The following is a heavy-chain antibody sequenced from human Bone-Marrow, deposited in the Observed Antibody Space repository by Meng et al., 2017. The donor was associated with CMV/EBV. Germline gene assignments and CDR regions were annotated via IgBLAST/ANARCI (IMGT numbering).Heavy chain of an antibody. V-gene: IGHV4-39*07. J-gene: IGHJ6*02. CDR3: ARESDGSGRYGDYYGMDV. CDR1: GGSISSSSYF. CDR2: FYYSGST. Sequence: SETLSLTCTVSGGSISSSSYFWGWIRQPPGKGLEWIGSFYYSGSTYYNPSLKSRVTISVDTSKNQFSLRLSSVTAADTAVYYCARESDGSGRYGDYYGMDVWGQGTTVTVS. D-gene: IGHD3-10*01.